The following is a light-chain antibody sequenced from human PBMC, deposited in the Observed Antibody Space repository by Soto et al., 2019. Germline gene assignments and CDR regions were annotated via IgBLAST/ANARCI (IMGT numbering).Light chain of an antibody. CDR3: QSYDSSLSAVV. J-gene: IGLJ2*01. V-gene: IGLV1-40*01. Sequence: QSVLTQPPSVSGAPGRRVTISCTGSSSNIGAGYDVHWYQQLPGTAPKLLIYGNSNQPSGVPDRFSGSKSGTSASLAITGLQAEDEADYYCQSYDSSLSAVVFGGGTKVTVL. CDR1: SSNIGAGYD. CDR2: GNS.